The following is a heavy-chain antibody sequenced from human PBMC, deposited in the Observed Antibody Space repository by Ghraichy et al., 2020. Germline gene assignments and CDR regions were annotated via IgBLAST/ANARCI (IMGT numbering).Heavy chain of an antibody. V-gene: IGHV4-34*01. CDR1: GGSFSGYY. J-gene: IGHJ4*02. D-gene: IGHD3-22*01. CDR3: ARVSFDSSGYTITVFDY. Sequence: SETLSLTCAVYGGSFSGYYWSWIHQPPGKGLEWIGEINHSGSTNYNPSLKSRVTISVDTSKNQFSLKLSSVTAADTAVYYCARVSFDSSGYTITVFDYWGQGTLVTVSS. CDR2: INHSGST.